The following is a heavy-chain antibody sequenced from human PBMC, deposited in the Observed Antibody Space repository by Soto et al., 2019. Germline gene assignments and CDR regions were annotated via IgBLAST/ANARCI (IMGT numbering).Heavy chain of an antibody. D-gene: IGHD4-17*01. CDR2: IWYDGSKK. CDR1: GFTFSGFG. CDR3: ARGRGGSYGGNSAHFDI. V-gene: IGHV3-33*01. Sequence: QVQLVESGGGVVQPGTPLRLSCEASGFTFSGFGMHWVRQAPGKGLEWVAVIWYDGSKKYYADCVKGRVTISRDNSKNAGYLQMTSLRAEDTAVYYCARGRGGSYGGNSAHFDIWGQGTLVTVSS. J-gene: IGHJ3*02.